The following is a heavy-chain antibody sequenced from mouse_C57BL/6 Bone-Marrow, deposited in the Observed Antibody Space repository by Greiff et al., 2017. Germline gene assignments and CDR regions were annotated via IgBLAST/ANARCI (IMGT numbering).Heavy chain of an antibody. CDR2: ISSGSSTI. Sequence: EVKVEESGGGLVKPGGSLKLSCAASGFTFSDYGMHWVRQAPEKGLEWVAYISSGSSTIYYADTVKGRFTISRDNAKNTLFLQMTSLRSEDTAMYYCAKAYGNYSWFAYWGQGTLVTVSA. CDR1: GFTFSDYG. J-gene: IGHJ3*01. CDR3: AKAYGNYSWFAY. D-gene: IGHD2-1*01. V-gene: IGHV5-17*01.